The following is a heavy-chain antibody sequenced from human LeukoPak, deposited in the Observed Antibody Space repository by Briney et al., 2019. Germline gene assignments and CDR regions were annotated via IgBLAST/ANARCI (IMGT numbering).Heavy chain of an antibody. CDR3: ASGSPTVGDAFDI. Sequence: ASVKVSCKASGYTFTGYYMHWVRQAPGQGLEWMGWINPNSGGTNYAQKFQGWVTTTRDTSISTAYMELSRLRSDDTAVYYCASGSPTVGDAFDIWGQGTLVTVSS. CDR2: INPNSGGT. V-gene: IGHV1-2*04. J-gene: IGHJ4*02. D-gene: IGHD2-8*02. CDR1: GYTFTGYY.